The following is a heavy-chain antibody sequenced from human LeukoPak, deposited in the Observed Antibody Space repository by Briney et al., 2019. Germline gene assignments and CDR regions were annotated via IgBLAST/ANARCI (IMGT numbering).Heavy chain of an antibody. CDR3: ARDRSDAFDI. Sequence: GGSLRLSCAASGFTFSSYSMNWVRQAPGKGLEWVSYISSSSSTIYYADSVKGRFTISRDNAKNSLYLQMNSLRAEDTAVYYCARDRSDAFDIWGQGTMVTVSS. J-gene: IGHJ3*02. CDR1: GFTFSSYS. V-gene: IGHV3-48*01. CDR2: ISSSSSTI.